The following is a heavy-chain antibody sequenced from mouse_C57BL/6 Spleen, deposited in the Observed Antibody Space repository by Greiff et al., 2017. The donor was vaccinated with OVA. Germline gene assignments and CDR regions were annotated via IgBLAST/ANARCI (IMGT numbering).Heavy chain of an antibody. CDR3: ARTEALWYFDV. V-gene: IGHV1-64*01. CDR1: GYTFTSYW. Sequence: QVQLQQSGAELVKPGASVKLSCKASGYTFTSYWMHWVKQRPGQGLEWIGMIHPNSGSTNYNEKFKSKATLTVDKSSSTAYMQLSSLTSEDSAVYYCARTEALWYFDVWGTGTTVTVSS. J-gene: IGHJ1*03. CDR2: IHPNSGST.